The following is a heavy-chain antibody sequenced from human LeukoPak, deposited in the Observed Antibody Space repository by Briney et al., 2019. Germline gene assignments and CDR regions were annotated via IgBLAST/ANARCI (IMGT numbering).Heavy chain of an antibody. J-gene: IGHJ4*02. CDR1: GYSFTSYW. V-gene: IGHV5-51*01. D-gene: IGHD3-16*02. Sequence: PGESLKISCKGSGYSFTSYWIGWVRQMPGKGLEWMGIIYPGDSDTRYSPSFQGQVTISADKSISTAYLQRSSLKASDTAMYYCARPENDYVWGSYRLLYWGQGTLVTVSS. CDR2: IYPGDSDT. CDR3: ARPENDYVWGSYRLLY.